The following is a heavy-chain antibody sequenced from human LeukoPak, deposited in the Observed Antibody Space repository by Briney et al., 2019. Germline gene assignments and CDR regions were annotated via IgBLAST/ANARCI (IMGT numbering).Heavy chain of an antibody. CDR1: GYSFTSYW. CDR2: IYPGDSDT. D-gene: IGHD3-10*01. J-gene: IGHJ3*02. CDR3: ARLDWFGELVVGAFYI. V-gene: IGHV5-51*01. Sequence: GESLKISCKGSGYSFTSYWIGWVRQMPGKGLEWMGIIYPGDSDTRYSPSFQGQVTISADKSISTAYLQWSSLKASDTAMYYCARLDWFGELVVGAFYIWGQGTMFTVSS.